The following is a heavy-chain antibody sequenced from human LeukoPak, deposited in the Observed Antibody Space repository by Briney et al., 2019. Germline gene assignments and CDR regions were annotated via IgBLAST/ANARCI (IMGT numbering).Heavy chain of an antibody. CDR3: ARGLGATVGWFDP. Sequence: SETLSLTCTVSGGSISSYYWSWIRQPPGKGLEWIGYIYYSGSTNYNPSLKSRVTISVDTSKNQFSLKLSSVTAADTAVYYCARGLGATVGWFDPWGQGTPVTVSS. J-gene: IGHJ5*02. D-gene: IGHD1-26*01. V-gene: IGHV4-59*01. CDR2: IYYSGST. CDR1: GGSISSYY.